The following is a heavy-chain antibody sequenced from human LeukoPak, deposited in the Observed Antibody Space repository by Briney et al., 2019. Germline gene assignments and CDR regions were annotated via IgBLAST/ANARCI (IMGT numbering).Heavy chain of an antibody. CDR1: GGSISSCSYY. Sequence: SETLSLTCTVSGGSISSCSYYWSWIRQPAGKGLEWIGRIYTSGSTNYNPSLKSRVTISVDTSKNQFSMKLSSVTAADTAVYNCARAWATYYYYMDVWGKGTTVTVSS. V-gene: IGHV4-61*02. J-gene: IGHJ6*03. D-gene: IGHD5-12*01. CDR2: IYTSGST. CDR3: ARAWATYYYYMDV.